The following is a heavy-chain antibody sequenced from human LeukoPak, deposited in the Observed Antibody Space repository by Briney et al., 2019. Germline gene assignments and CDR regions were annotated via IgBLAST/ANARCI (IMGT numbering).Heavy chain of an antibody. D-gene: IGHD3-9*01. CDR2: ISGSGGST. CDR3: AKVDYDILTGTD. J-gene: IGHJ4*02. Sequence: GGSLRLSCAASGFTFSSYAMSWVRQAPGKGLEWVSAISGSGGSTYYADSVKGQFTISRDNSKNTLYLQMNSLRAEDTAVYYCAKVDYDILTGTDWGQGTLVTVSS. CDR1: GFTFSSYA. V-gene: IGHV3-23*01.